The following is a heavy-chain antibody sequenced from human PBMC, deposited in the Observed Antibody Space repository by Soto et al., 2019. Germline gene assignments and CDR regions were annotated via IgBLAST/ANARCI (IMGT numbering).Heavy chain of an antibody. CDR3: ARDLSGGPRKTDYYYGMDV. Sequence: ASVKVSCKASGYTFTSYYMHWVRQAPGQGLEWMGIINPSGGSTSYAQKFQGRVTMTRDTSTSTVYMELSSLRSEDTAVYYCARDLSGGPRKTDYYYGMDVWGQGTTVNVSS. D-gene: IGHD3-10*01. J-gene: IGHJ6*02. CDR2: INPSGGST. CDR1: GYTFTSYY. V-gene: IGHV1-46*01.